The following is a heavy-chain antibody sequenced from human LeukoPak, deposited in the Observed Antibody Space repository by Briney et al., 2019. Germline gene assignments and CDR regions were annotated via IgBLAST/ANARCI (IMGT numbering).Heavy chain of an antibody. D-gene: IGHD2-2*01. CDR1: GGSISSSSCY. Sequence: PSETLSLTCTVSGGSISSSSCYWGWIRQPPGKGLEWIGSIYYSGSTYYNPSLKSRVTISVDTSKNQFSLKLSSVTAADTAVYYCAREITRKYQLLSSWFDPWGQGTLVTVSS. J-gene: IGHJ5*02. V-gene: IGHV4-39*07. CDR2: IYYSGST. CDR3: AREITRKYQLLSSWFDP.